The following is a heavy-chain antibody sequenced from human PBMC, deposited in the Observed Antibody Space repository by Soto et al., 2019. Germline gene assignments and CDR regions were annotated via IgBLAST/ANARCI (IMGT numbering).Heavy chain of an antibody. D-gene: IGHD2-15*01. CDR3: ARDHNFGFILYAMDV. J-gene: IGHJ6*02. CDR1: GYTFTSYS. CDR2: INPSSGRT. Sequence: VKVSCKASGYTFTSYSMHWVRQAPGQGLEWMGIINPSSGRTSYAQNFQGRVTMTSDTSTSIVYMEMSSLKSEDTAVYYCARDHNFGFILYAMDVWGQGTTVTVSS. V-gene: IGHV1-46*01.